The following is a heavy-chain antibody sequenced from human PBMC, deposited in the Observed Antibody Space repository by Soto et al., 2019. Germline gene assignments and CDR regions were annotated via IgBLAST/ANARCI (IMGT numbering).Heavy chain of an antibody. Sequence: EVRLSESGGGLARPGGSLRLSCAASGLNFAGYAMSWVRQAPGKGLDWVSSLSSSGEKTYYSDSVRGRFTISRDNTKNTVYLQMNTLSADDTAVYFCAKESLFPSIPGIITNWGQGVVVTVSS. CDR1: GLNFAGYA. CDR2: LSSSGEKT. V-gene: IGHV3-23*01. CDR3: AKESLFPSIPGIITN. J-gene: IGHJ4*02. D-gene: IGHD2-2*01.